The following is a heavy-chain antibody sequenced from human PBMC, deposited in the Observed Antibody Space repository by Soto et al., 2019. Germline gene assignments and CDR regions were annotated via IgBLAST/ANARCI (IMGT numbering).Heavy chain of an antibody. Sequence: QVQLVESGGGVVQPGRSLRLSCAASGFTFSSYAMHWVRQAPGKGLEWVAVISYDGSNKYYADSVKGRFTISRDNSKNTLYLQMNSLRAEDTAVYYCARDFGGGQLWSAGKHYWGQGTLVTVSS. V-gene: IGHV3-30-3*01. CDR2: ISYDGSNK. J-gene: IGHJ4*02. CDR3: ARDFGGGQLWSAGKHY. CDR1: GFTFSSYA. D-gene: IGHD5-18*01.